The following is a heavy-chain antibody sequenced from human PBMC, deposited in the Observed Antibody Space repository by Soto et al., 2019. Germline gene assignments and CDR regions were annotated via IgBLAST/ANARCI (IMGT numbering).Heavy chain of an antibody. D-gene: IGHD1-26*01. Sequence: PGGSLRLSCAGSGFTFSNFWMHWVRQAPGKGLVWVARINTDGSVTSHADSVKGRFTISRDNAKSTLYLQMTSLREEDSAIYYCARQTGLGATNYWGRGTLVTSPQ. CDR1: GFTFSNFW. J-gene: IGHJ4*02. V-gene: IGHV3-74*01. CDR3: ARQTGLGATNY. CDR2: INTDGSVT.